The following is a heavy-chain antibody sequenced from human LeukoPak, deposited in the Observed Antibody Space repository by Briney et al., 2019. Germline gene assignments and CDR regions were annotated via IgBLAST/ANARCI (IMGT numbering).Heavy chain of an antibody. CDR1: GFTFDDYA. CDR3: AKDLGRYYYGSGIFQH. CDR2: ISGDGGST. J-gene: IGHJ1*01. Sequence: GGSLRLSCAASGFTFDDYAMHWVRQAPGKGLEWVSLISGDGGSTYYADSVKGRFTISRDNSKNSLYLQMYSLRTEDTALYYCAKDLGRYYYGSGIFQHWGQGTLVTVSS. V-gene: IGHV3-43*02. D-gene: IGHD3-10*01.